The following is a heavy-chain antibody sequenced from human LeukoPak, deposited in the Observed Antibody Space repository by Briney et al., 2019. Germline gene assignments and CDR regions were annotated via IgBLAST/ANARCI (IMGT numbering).Heavy chain of an antibody. CDR1: GGSFSGYY. D-gene: IGHD1-1*01. CDR3: ARGDNWNDLDY. V-gene: IGHV4-34*01. Sequence: PSETLSLTCAVYGGSFSGYYWSWIRQPPGKGLEWIGEINHSGSTNYNPSLKSRVTISVDTSKNQFSLKLSSVTAADTAVYYCARGDNWNDLDYWGQGTLVTVSS. J-gene: IGHJ4*02. CDR2: INHSGST.